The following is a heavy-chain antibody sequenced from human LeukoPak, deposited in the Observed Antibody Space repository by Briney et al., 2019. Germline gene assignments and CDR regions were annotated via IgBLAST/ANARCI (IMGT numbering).Heavy chain of an antibody. CDR2: IYTSGST. V-gene: IGHV4-61*02. CDR1: GGSISSGSYY. Sequence: PSETLSLTCTVSGGSISSGSYYWSWIRQPAGKGLEWIGRIYTSGSTNYNPSLKSRVTISIDTSKNQFSLQLSSVTAADTAVYYCARTSADNHYYMDVWSKGTTVTVSS. D-gene: IGHD1-14*01. CDR3: ARTSADNHYYMDV. J-gene: IGHJ6*03.